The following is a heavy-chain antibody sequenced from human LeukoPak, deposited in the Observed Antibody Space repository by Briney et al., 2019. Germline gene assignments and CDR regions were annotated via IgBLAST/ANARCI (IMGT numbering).Heavy chain of an antibody. J-gene: IGHJ6*02. CDR1: GFTFSSYA. CDR2: ISGSGGST. Sequence: GGSLRLSCAASGFTFSSYAMSWVRQAPGKGLEWVSAISGSGGSTYYADPVKGRFTISRDNSKNTLYLQMNSLRAEDTAVYYCAKETRVYSSGWYSYYYGMDVWGQGATVTVSS. CDR3: AKETRVYSSGWYSYYYGMDV. V-gene: IGHV3-23*01. D-gene: IGHD6-19*01.